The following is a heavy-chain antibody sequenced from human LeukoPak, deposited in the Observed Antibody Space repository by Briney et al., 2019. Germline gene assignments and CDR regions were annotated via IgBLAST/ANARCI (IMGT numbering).Heavy chain of an antibody. V-gene: IGHV4-61*01. D-gene: IGHD2-21*01. CDR1: GGSVSSGSNY. J-gene: IGHJ4*02. CDR2: IYYSGST. Sequence: KSPETLSLTCTVSGGSVSSGSNYWSWIRQPPGKRLEWIGYIYYSGSTNYNPSLKSRVTISVDKSNNRFSLKLSSVTAADTAVYYCARHLNNCGDDCYIFDYWGQGTLVTVSS. CDR3: ARHLNNCGDDCYIFDY.